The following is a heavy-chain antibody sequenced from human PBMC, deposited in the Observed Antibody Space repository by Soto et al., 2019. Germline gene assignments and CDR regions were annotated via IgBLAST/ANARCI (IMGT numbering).Heavy chain of an antibody. CDR2: INNSGGST. Sequence: GGSLRLSCAASGFTFSSYAMTWVRQAPGKGLEWVSGINNSGGSTYYADSVKGRFTISRDNSKNTLYLQMNSLIAEDTAVYYCAKIGGKTLVIKSTNYFDYWGQGTLVTVSS. CDR3: AKIGGKTLVIKSTNYFDY. V-gene: IGHV3-23*01. D-gene: IGHD3-16*01. J-gene: IGHJ4*02. CDR1: GFTFSSYA.